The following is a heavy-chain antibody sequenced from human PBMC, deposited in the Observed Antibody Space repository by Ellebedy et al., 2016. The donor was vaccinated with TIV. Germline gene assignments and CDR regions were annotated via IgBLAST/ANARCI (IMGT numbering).Heavy chain of an antibody. D-gene: IGHD3-10*01. CDR3: ALITMVRGGWFDP. Sequence: GESLKISXAASGFTFSSYGMHWVRQAPGKGLEWVAVIWYDGSNKYYADSVKGRFTISRDNSKNTLYLQMNSLRAEDTAVYYCALITMVRGGWFDPWGQGTLVTVSS. V-gene: IGHV3-33*01. CDR2: IWYDGSNK. J-gene: IGHJ5*02. CDR1: GFTFSSYG.